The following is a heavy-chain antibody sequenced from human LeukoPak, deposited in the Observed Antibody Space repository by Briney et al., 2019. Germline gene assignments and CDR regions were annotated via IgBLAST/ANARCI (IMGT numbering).Heavy chain of an antibody. D-gene: IGHD2-21*02. J-gene: IGHJ4*02. Sequence: PRASVKVSCKASGFTFTGYCIHWVRQAPGQGLEWMGYINPHSGGTNSPQKFQGRVTMTTDTSISAAYMELSSLISDDTAMYYCVREGNELLSKNFDYWGQGTLVTVSS. CDR3: VREGNELLSKNFDY. CDR2: INPHSGGT. CDR1: GFTFTGYC. V-gene: IGHV1-2*02.